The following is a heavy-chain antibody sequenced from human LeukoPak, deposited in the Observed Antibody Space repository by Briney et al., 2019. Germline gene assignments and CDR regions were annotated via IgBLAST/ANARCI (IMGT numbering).Heavy chain of an antibody. CDR2: ISYDGSNK. V-gene: IGHV3-30*04. CDR3: ARDRDSSGYYLSHPFDY. Sequence: PGGSLRLSCAASGFTFSSYAMHWVRQAPGKGLEWVAVISYDGSNKYYADSVKGRFTISRDNSKNTLYLQMNSLRAEDTAVYYCARDRDSSGYYLSHPFDYWGQGTLVTVSS. J-gene: IGHJ4*02. D-gene: IGHD3-22*01. CDR1: GFTFSSYA.